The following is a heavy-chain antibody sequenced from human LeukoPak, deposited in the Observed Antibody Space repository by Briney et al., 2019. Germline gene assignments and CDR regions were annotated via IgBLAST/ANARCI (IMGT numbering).Heavy chain of an antibody. Sequence: ASVKASCKASGYTFTSYGISWVRQAPGQGLEWMGWISAYNGNTNYAQKLQGRVTMTTDTSTSTAYMELRSLRSDDTAVYYCARTNRYYDILTGLNWFDPWGQGTLVTVSS. CDR2: ISAYNGNT. CDR3: ARTNRYYDILTGLNWFDP. J-gene: IGHJ5*02. CDR1: GYTFTSYG. D-gene: IGHD3-9*01. V-gene: IGHV1-18*01.